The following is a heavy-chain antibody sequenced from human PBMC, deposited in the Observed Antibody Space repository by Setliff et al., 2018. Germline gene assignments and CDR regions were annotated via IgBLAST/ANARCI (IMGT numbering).Heavy chain of an antibody. CDR1: GYTFSDYY. CDR3: ATDLAIRGVQFDY. CDR2: FDFDDDET. J-gene: IGHJ4*02. Sequence: ASVKVSCKASGYTFSDYYMQWVRQAPGKGLEWMGRFDFDDDETIYAEKFQGRFTITADTSIDTAYMELSSLTSEDTAVYYCATDLAIRGVQFDYWGRGTLVTVSS. V-gene: IGHV1-69-2*01. D-gene: IGHD3-10*01.